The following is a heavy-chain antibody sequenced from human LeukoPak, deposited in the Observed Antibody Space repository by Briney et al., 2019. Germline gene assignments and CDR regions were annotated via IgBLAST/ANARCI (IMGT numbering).Heavy chain of an antibody. D-gene: IGHD1-7*01. V-gene: IGHV3-23*01. CDR3: ASWDYDGVDY. CDR1: GFSVSSNY. CDR2: ISGSGGST. J-gene: IGHJ4*02. Sequence: GGSLRLSCTASGFSVSSNYMSWVRQAPGKGLEWVSAISGSGGSTYYADSVKGRFTISRDNSKNTLYLQMNSLRAEDTAVYYCASWDYDGVDYWGQGTLVTVSS.